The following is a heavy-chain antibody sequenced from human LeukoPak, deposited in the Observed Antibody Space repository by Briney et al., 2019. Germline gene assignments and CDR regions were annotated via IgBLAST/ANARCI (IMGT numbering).Heavy chain of an antibody. D-gene: IGHD3-3*01. CDR3: AKAFYSLRFLAEYYFDY. J-gene: IGHJ4*02. CDR1: GGSISSYY. CDR2: IYTSGST. Sequence: SETLSLTCTVSGGSISSYYWSWIRQPAGKGLEWIGRIYTSGSTNYNPSLKSRVTMSVDTSKNQFSLKLSSVTAADTAVYYCAKAFYSLRFLAEYYFDYWGQGTLVTVSS. V-gene: IGHV4-4*07.